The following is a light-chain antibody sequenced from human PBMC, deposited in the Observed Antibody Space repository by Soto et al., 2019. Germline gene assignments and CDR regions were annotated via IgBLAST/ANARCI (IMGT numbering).Light chain of an antibody. CDR1: QSVNRN. CDR2: GAS. J-gene: IGKJ3*01. V-gene: IGKV3-15*01. Sequence: EIVMTQSPAILSVSPGERVTLSCRASQSVNRNLAWYQQTPGQAPRLLIYGASSRATGTPDRFSGSASGTDFTLTITSLQSEDFAVYYCQQYDNWPWGPFTFGPWTRVDAK. CDR3: QQYDNWPWGPFT.